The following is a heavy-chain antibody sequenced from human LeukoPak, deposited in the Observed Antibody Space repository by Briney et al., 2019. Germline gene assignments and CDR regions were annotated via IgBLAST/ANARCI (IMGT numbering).Heavy chain of an antibody. CDR2: INTGGGDT. Sequence: GGSLRLSCAASGFTFSSHAMGWVRQAPGKGLEWVSVINTGGGDTYYAGSVKGRFTISRDNSKNTVYLQMNSLRAEDTAVYYCAKEFTIFGGPGYFDYWGQGTLVTVSS. J-gene: IGHJ4*02. D-gene: IGHD3-3*01. V-gene: IGHV3-23*01. CDR3: AKEFTIFGGPGYFDY. CDR1: GFTFSSHA.